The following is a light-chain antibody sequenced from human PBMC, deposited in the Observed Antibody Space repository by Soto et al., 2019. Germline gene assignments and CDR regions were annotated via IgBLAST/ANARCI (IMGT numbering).Light chain of an antibody. CDR1: ESVHRN. CDR3: QHYSNWPPT. CDR2: YAS. V-gene: IGKV3-15*01. Sequence: EMVMTQSPATLSVSPGERVTLSCRASESVHRNLAWYQQKPGQGPSLLIYYASTRATGVPDRFTGSGSGTEFTLTISSLQSEDFVVYHCQHYSNWPPTFGPGTNVQIK. J-gene: IGKJ3*01.